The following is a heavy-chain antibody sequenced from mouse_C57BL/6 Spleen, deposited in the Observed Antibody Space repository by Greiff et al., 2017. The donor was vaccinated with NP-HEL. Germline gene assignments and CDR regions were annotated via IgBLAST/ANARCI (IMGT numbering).Heavy chain of an antibody. J-gene: IGHJ4*01. CDR1: GYTFTEYT. CDR2: FYPGSGSI. Sequence: QVQLKESGAELVKPGASVKLSCKASGYTFTEYTIHWVKQRSGQGLEWIGWFYPGSGSIKYNEKFKDKATLTADKSSSTVYMELSRLTSEDSAVYFCARHAPIYYYGSSRRDYAMDYWGQGTSVTVSS. V-gene: IGHV1-62-2*01. CDR3: ARHAPIYYYGSSRRDYAMDY. D-gene: IGHD1-1*01.